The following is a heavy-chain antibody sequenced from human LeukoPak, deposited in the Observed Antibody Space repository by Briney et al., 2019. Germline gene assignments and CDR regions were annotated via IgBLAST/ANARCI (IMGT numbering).Heavy chain of an antibody. CDR3: AKDVPRYCSGGSCSTIDY. Sequence: GGSLRLSCAASGFTFSSYGMHWVCQAPGKGLEWVAFIRYDGSNKYYADSVKGRFTISRDNSKNTLYLQMNSLRAEDTAVYYCAKDVPRYCSGGSCSTIDYWGQGTLVTVSS. CDR2: IRYDGSNK. J-gene: IGHJ4*02. V-gene: IGHV3-30*02. D-gene: IGHD2-15*01. CDR1: GFTFSSYG.